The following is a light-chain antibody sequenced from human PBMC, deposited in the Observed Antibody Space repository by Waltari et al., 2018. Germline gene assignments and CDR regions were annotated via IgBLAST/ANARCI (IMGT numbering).Light chain of an antibody. CDR3: QQCHTFPKT. CDR1: QSISDW. J-gene: IGKJ1*01. Sequence: DIQLTQSPSFLSASVGDRVTIICRASQSISDWLAWYQQKPGKPPKLLIYKASNLEEGVPPRFSGSASGTEFSLTINSLQPDDFATYYCQQCHTFPKTFGQGTKVEMK. CDR2: KAS. V-gene: IGKV1-5*03.